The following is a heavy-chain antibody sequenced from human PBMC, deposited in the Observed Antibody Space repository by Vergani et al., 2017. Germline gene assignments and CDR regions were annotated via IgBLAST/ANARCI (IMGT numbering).Heavy chain of an antibody. CDR3: ARDGESCSSTSCKGYYMDV. V-gene: IGHV1-18*01. CDR1: GYTFTSYG. CDR2: ISAYNGNT. D-gene: IGHD2-2*01. J-gene: IGHJ6*03. Sequence: QVQLVQSGAEVKKPGASVKVSCKASGYTFTSYGISWVRQAPGQGLEWMGWISAYNGNTNYAQKLQGRVTMTTDTSTSTAYMELRSLRSDDTAVYYCARDGESCSSTSCKGYYMDVWGKGTTVTVSS.